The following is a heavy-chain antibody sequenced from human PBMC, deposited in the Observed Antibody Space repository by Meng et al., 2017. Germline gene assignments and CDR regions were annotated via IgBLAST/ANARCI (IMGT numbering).Heavy chain of an antibody. CDR3: ARGGVGYCSSTSCAIGDSAFDI. J-gene: IGHJ3*02. D-gene: IGHD2-2*01. CDR2: INHSGST. V-gene: IGHV4-34*01. CDR1: GGSFSGYY. Sequence: SQTLSLTCAVYGGSFSGYYWSWIRQPPGKGLEWIGEINHSGSTNYNPSPKSRVTISVDTSKNQFSLKLSSVTAADTAVYYCARGGVGYCSSTSCAIGDSAFDIWGQGTRVTVSS.